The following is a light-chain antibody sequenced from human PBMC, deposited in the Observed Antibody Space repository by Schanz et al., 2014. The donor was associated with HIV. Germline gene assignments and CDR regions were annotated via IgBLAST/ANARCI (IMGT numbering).Light chain of an antibody. CDR1: NSNLGAGYD. V-gene: IGLV1-40*01. Sequence: QSVLKQPPSVSGAPGQRVTISCTGSNSNLGAGYDVQWYQQLPGTAPKLLLYHNINRPSGVPERFSGSKSGTSASLAITGLQAEDEGDYYCQSYDSMMRGWVFGGGTKLTVL. J-gene: IGLJ2*01. CDR2: HNI. CDR3: QSYDSMMRGWV.